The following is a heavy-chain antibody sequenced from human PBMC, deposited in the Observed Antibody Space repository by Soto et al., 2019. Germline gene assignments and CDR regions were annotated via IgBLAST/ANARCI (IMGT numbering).Heavy chain of an antibody. Sequence: GGSLRLSCAASGFALDAYTMHWVRQAPGEGLEWVSLISWDGYSTYYTDSVKGRFTISRDNSRNSLYLQMNSLRTEDTALYYCAKDIAYRGYGGFDPWGLGTLVTVSS. V-gene: IGHV3-43*01. CDR2: ISWDGYST. J-gene: IGHJ5*02. CDR3: AKDIAYRGYGGFDP. D-gene: IGHD5-12*01. CDR1: GFALDAYT.